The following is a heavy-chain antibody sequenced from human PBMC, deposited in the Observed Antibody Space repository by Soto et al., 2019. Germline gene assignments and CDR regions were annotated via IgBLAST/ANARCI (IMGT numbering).Heavy chain of an antibody. CDR1: GGTFSSYA. V-gene: IGHV1-69*12. CDR2: IIPIFGTA. J-gene: IGHJ6*02. Sequence: QVQLVQSGAEVKKPGSSVKVSCKASGGTFSSYAISWVRQAPGQGLEWMGGIIPIFGTANYAQKFQGRVTITADEAKSPAYMELSSLRSEDTAVYYCAREGCISTSCYARVPLTSWGQGTTVTVSS. D-gene: IGHD2-2*01. CDR3: AREGCISTSCYARVPLTS.